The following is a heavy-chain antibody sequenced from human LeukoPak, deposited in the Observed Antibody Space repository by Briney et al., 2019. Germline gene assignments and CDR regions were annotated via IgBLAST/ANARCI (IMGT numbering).Heavy chain of an antibody. CDR1: GFTFSSYS. CDR2: ISSSSSYI. D-gene: IGHD2-2*02. Sequence: GGSLRLSCAASGFTFSSYSMNWVRQAPGKGLEWVSSISSSSSYIYYADPVKGRFTISRDNAKNSLYLQMNSLRAEDTAVYYCARDEYCSSTSCYNAFDIWGQGTMVTVSS. V-gene: IGHV3-21*01. J-gene: IGHJ3*02. CDR3: ARDEYCSSTSCYNAFDI.